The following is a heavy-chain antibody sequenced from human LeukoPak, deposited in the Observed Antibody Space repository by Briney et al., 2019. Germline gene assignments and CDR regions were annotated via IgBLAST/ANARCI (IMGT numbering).Heavy chain of an antibody. V-gene: IGHV7-4-1*02. D-gene: IGHD5-18*01. CDR1: GYTITSYA. J-gene: IGHJ4*02. CDR3: ARVWWHGYGYGVADY. CDR2: INTNTGNP. Sequence: GASVKVSCKASGYTITSYAMNWVRQAPGQGLEWMGWINTNTGNPTYAQGFTGRFVFSLDTSVSTAYLQISSLKAEDTAVYYCARVWWHGYGYGVADYWGQGTLVTVSS.